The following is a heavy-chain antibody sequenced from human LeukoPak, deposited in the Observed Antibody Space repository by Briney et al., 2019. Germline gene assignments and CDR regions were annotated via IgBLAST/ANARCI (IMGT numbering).Heavy chain of an antibody. J-gene: IGHJ5*02. CDR2: IGAATGTT. V-gene: IGHV3-23*01. CDR1: GFTFSSYA. CDR3: ARTGQFDP. Sequence: GGSLRLSCAASGFTFSSYAMSWVRQAPGKGLEWVSTIGAATGTTYYGDSVKGRFTISRDNSKNTLFLQMNSLRAEDTALYYCARTGQFDPWGQGTLVTVSS. D-gene: IGHD1-14*01.